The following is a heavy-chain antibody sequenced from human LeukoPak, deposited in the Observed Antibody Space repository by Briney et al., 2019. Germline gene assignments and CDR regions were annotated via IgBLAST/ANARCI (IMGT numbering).Heavy chain of an antibody. J-gene: IGHJ4*02. V-gene: IGHV4-61*01. CDR3: ARGGDYYSSGSSTFDY. CDR2: IYYSGST. Sequence: SETLSLTCTVSGGSVSSGSYYWSWIRQPPGKGLEWIGYIYYSGSTNYNPSLKSRVTISVDTSKNQFSLKLSSVTAADTAVYYCARGGDYYSSGSSTFDYWGQGTLVTVSP. CDR1: GGSVSSGSYY. D-gene: IGHD3-10*01.